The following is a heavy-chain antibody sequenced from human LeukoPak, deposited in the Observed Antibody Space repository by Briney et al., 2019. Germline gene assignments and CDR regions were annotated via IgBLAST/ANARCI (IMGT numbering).Heavy chain of an antibody. Sequence: GGSLRLSCAASGFTFSSYWMHWVRQAPGKGLVWVSRTNSDGSSTIYADSVKGRFTVSRDNAKNTLYLQMNSLRAEDTAVYYCVRGKTYSFDYWGQGTLITVSS. J-gene: IGHJ4*02. V-gene: IGHV3-74*01. CDR2: TNSDGSST. CDR3: VRGKTYSFDY. CDR1: GFTFSSYW.